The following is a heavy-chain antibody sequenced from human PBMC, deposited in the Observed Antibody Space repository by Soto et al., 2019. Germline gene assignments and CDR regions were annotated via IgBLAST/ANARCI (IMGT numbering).Heavy chain of an antibody. V-gene: IGHV4-4*03. CDR3: ARAWIVGAPLAPGYYYGMDV. J-gene: IGHJ6*02. Sequence: LLQLRRTLSLTCAVSGGSISSSNWWSWVRQPPGKGLEWIGEIYHSGSTNYNPSLKSRVTIYVDNSKNQFSLKLSSVTAADTAVYYCARAWIVGAPLAPGYYYGMDVWGQGTTVTVSS. CDR2: IYHSGST. CDR1: GGSISSSNW. D-gene: IGHD1-26*01.